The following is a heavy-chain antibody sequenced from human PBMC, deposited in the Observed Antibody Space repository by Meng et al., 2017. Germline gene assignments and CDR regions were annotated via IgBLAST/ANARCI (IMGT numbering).Heavy chain of an antibody. Sequence: GESLKISCAASGFTVSSNYMSWVRQAPGKGLEWVSVIYSGGSTYYADSVKGRFTISRDNSKNTLYLQMNSLRAEDTAVYYCARGLGYSSGWYPPVYYFDYWGQGTPVTVSS. CDR3: ARGLGYSSGWYPPVYYFDY. D-gene: IGHD6-19*01. V-gene: IGHV3-53*01. CDR2: IYSGGST. J-gene: IGHJ4*02. CDR1: GFTVSSNY.